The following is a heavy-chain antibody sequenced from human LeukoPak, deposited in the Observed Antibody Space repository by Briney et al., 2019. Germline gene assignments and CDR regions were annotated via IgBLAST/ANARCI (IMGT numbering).Heavy chain of an antibody. CDR1: GGTFSSYA. D-gene: IGHD3-10*01. V-gene: IGHV1-69*13. CDR2: IIPIFGTA. J-gene: IGHJ6*03. CDR3: ARGTYYYGSGRTYYYYMDV. Sequence: SVKVSCKASGGTFSSYAISWVRQAPGQGLEWMGGIIPIFGTANYAQKFQGRVTITADESTSTAYMELSSLRSGDTAVYYCARGTYYYGSGRTYYYYMDVWGKGTTVTISS.